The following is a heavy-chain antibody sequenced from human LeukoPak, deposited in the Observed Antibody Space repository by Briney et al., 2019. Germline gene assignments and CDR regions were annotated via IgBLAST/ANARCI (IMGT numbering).Heavy chain of an antibody. V-gene: IGHV1-46*01. CDR1: GYTFTSYY. Sequence: GASVKVSCKASGYTFTSYYMHWVRQAPGQGLEWMGIINPSGGSTSYAQKFQGRVTMTRDTSTSTVYMELSSLRSEDTVVYYCARDSGEGNWFDPWGQGTLITVSS. CDR3: ARDSGEGNWFDP. J-gene: IGHJ5*02. D-gene: IGHD4-17*01. CDR2: INPSGGST.